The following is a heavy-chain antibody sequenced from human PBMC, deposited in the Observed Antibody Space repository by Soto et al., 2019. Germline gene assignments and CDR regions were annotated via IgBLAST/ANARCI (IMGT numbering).Heavy chain of an antibody. CDR3: AKDRSYYDILTGWSYYYGMDV. J-gene: IGHJ6*02. CDR1: GFTFSSYA. CDR2: ISGSGGST. D-gene: IGHD3-9*01. Sequence: GGSLRLSCAASGFTFSSYAMSWVRQAPGKGLEWVSAISGSGGSTYYADSVKGRFTISRDNSKNTLYLQMNSLRAEDTAVYYCAKDRSYYDILTGWSYYYGMDVWGQGTTVTVSS. V-gene: IGHV3-23*01.